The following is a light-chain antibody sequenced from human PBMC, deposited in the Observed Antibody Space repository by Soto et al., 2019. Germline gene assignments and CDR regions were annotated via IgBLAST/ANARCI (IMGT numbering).Light chain of an antibody. CDR3: QHYNNWPPWT. Sequence: DIQMTQSPSSLSASVGDRVTITCRASQGIRNDLGWYQQKPGKAPKRLIYAASSLQSGVPSRFSGSGSGTEFTLTISSLQSEDFAVYYCQHYNNWPPWTFGQGTKVDIK. V-gene: IGKV1-17*01. CDR2: AAS. CDR1: QGIRND. J-gene: IGKJ1*01.